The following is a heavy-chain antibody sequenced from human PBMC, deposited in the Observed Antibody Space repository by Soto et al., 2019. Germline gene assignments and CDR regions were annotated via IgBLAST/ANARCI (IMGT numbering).Heavy chain of an antibody. CDR1: GYTFTSYG. Sequence: ASVKVSCKASGYTFTSYGISWVRQAPGQGLEWMGWISAYNGNTNYAQKLQGRVTMTTDTSTSTAYMELRSLRSDDTAVYYCARESYDFWSGYYTGREGPQNYYYYGMDVWGQGTTVTVS. CDR3: ARESYDFWSGYYTGREGPQNYYYYGMDV. D-gene: IGHD3-3*01. CDR2: ISAYNGNT. V-gene: IGHV1-18*01. J-gene: IGHJ6*02.